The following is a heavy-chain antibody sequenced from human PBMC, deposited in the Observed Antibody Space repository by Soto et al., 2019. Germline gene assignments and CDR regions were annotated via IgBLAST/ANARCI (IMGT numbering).Heavy chain of an antibody. CDR2: TYHSGNP. D-gene: IGHD6-13*01. CDR1: GGSISSGGYS. J-gene: IGHJ3*02. V-gene: IGHV4-30-2*02. CDR3: ASDGYSSSCYAWGAFDI. Sequence: SETLSLTCAVSGGSISSGGYSWSWIRQPPGKGLEWIGHTYHSGNPYYNPSLKSRVIISVDRSKNQFSLKVRSVTAADTAVYYFASDGYSSSCYAWGAFDIWGQGTMVTVSS.